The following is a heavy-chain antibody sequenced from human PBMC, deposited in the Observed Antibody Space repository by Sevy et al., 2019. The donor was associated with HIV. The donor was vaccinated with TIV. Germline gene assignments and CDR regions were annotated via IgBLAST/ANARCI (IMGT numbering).Heavy chain of an antibody. V-gene: IGHV3-48*01. CDR2: ISSSSTI. Sequence: GGSLRLSCAASGFTFSSYSMNWVRQAPGKGLEWVSYISSSSTIYYADSVKGRFTISRDNAKNSLYLQMNSLRAEDTAVYYCARGKIAARPFDYWGQGTLVTVSS. CDR3: ARGKIAARPFDY. J-gene: IGHJ4*02. CDR1: GFTFSSYS. D-gene: IGHD6-6*01.